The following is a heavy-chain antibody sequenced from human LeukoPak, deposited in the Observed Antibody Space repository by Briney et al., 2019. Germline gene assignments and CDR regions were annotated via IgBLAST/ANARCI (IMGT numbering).Heavy chain of an antibody. D-gene: IGHD6-13*01. CDR3: ARGQQLDLDY. V-gene: IGHV4-39*07. CDR1: GGSISSSSYY. J-gene: IGHJ4*02. CDR2: IYYSGST. Sequence: SETLSLTCTVSGGSISSSSYYWGWIRQPPGKGLEWIGSIYYSGSTYCNPSLKSRVTISVDTSKNQFSLKLSSVTAADTAVYYCARGQQLDLDYWGQGTLVTVSS.